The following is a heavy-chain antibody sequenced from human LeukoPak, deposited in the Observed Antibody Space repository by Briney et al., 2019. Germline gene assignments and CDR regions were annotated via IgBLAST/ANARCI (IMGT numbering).Heavy chain of an antibody. V-gene: IGHV3-7*01. D-gene: IGHD3-22*01. J-gene: IGHJ1*01. Sequence: GGSLRLSCGVSGFNFNSYWMSWVRQAPGKGLELVAKIRRDGSEEYYVGSVKGRFTISRDNAKNSLYLQMNRLRAEDTAVYFCARDQNFYDKTGKGYFQHWGQGTLVTVSS. CDR3: ARDQNFYDKTGKGYFQH. CDR1: GFNFNSYW. CDR2: IRRDGSEE.